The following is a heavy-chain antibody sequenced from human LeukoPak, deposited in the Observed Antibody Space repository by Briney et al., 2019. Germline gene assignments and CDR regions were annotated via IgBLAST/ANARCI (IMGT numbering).Heavy chain of an antibody. V-gene: IGHV1-69*13. CDR1: GGTFSSYA. CDR3: ARGSTVTQIFDY. Sequence: GASVKVSCKASGGTFSSYAISWVRQAPGQGLEWMGGIIPIFGTANYAQKFQGRVTITADESTSTVYMELSSLRSEDTAVYYCARGSTVTQIFDYWGQGTLVTVSS. CDR2: IIPIFGTA. D-gene: IGHD4-17*01. J-gene: IGHJ4*02.